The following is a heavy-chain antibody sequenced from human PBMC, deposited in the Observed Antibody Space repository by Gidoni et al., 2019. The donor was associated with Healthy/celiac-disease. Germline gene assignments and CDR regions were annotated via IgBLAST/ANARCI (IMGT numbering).Heavy chain of an antibody. D-gene: IGHD6-19*01. J-gene: IGHJ4*02. CDR3: TSRYKWNNSSGWWYFDY. V-gene: IGHV3-73*01. Sequence: AYAASVKGRFTISRDDSKNTAYLQMNSLKTEDTAVYYCTSRYKWNNSSGWWYFDYWGQGTLVTVSS.